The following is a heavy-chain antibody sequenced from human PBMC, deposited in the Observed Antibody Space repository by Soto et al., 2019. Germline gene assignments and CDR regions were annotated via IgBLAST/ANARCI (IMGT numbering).Heavy chain of an antibody. CDR1: GFTFSSYV. CDR2: ISDSGDSR. J-gene: IGHJ4*02. V-gene: IGHV3-23*01. Sequence: EVQLLESGGGLVQPGGSLRLSCAASGFTFSSYVVSWVRQAPGKGLEWVSSISDSGDSRYYTDSVKGRFTISRDNSKNTLYLQMNSLRAEDTAVYCCATYGVPDYWGQGTLVTVSS. CDR3: ATYGVPDY. D-gene: IGHD4-17*01.